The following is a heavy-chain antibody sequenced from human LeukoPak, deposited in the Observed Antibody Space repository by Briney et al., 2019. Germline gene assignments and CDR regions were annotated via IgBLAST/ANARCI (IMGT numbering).Heavy chain of an antibody. D-gene: IGHD6-13*01. Sequence: ASVKVSCTASGYTFTSYGISWVRQAPGQGLEWMGWISAYNGNTNYAQKLQGRVTMTTDTSTSTAYMELRSLRSDDTAVYYCAREGTRDSSSWYINWFDPWGQGTLVTVSS. V-gene: IGHV1-18*01. CDR1: GYTFTSYG. CDR2: ISAYNGNT. J-gene: IGHJ5*02. CDR3: AREGTRDSSSWYINWFDP.